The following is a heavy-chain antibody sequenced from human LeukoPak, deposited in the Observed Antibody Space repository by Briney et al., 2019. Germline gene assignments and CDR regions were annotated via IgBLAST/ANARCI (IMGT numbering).Heavy chain of an antibody. CDR2: IRQDGGTM. Sequence: PGGSLRLSCAASGFTFSSYSMNWVRQAPGKGLEWVANIRQDGGTMSYVDSVKGRFTISRDNAKNSLYLQMSSLRAEDTAVYYCVRDFSLTRLERPFDNWGQGTLVTVSS. D-gene: IGHD1-1*01. J-gene: IGHJ4*02. CDR3: VRDFSLTRLERPFDN. CDR1: GFTFSSYS. V-gene: IGHV3-7*01.